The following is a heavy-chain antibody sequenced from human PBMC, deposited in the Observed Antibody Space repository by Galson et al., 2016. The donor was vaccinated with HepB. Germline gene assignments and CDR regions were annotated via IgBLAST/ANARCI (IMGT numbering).Heavy chain of an antibody. CDR3: AREWELGGYFDY. Sequence: LRLSCAASEFTFNNCPLHWVRQAPGKGLEWVAVLSHDGVTKFYADSVRARFTISRDKPKTTVYLQMDGLSAEDTAVYYCAREWELGGYFDYWGQGTLVTVSS. J-gene: IGHJ4*02. CDR2: LSHDGVTK. D-gene: IGHD1-26*01. CDR1: EFTFNNCP. V-gene: IGHV3-30-3*01.